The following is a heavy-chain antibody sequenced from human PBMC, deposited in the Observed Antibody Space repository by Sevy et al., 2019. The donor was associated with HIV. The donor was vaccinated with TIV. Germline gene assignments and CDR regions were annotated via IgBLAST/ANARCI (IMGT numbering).Heavy chain of an antibody. CDR1: GYTFTGYY. Sequence: ASVKVSCKASGYTFTGYYMHWVRQAPGQGLEWMGWINPNSGGTNYAQKFQGRVTMTRDTSISTAYMELSRLRSDDTAVYYCARAPHIAAAGTLEAEFSWGQGTLVTVSS. D-gene: IGHD6-13*01. CDR2: INPNSGGT. CDR3: ARAPHIAAAGTLEAEFS. V-gene: IGHV1-2*02. J-gene: IGHJ4*02.